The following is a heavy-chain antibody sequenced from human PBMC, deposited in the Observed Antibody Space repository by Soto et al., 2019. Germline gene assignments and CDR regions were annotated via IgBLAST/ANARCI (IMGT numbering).Heavy chain of an antibody. CDR3: ARDVGVDLVATSSGPAAGSRDY. Sequence: PSETLSLTCTVSGGSISSYYWSWIRQPPGKGLEWIGYIYYSGSTNYNPSLKSRVTISVDTSKNQFSLKLSSVTAADTAVYYCARDVGVDLVATSSGPAAGSRDYWGQGTPVTVSS. J-gene: IGHJ4*02. CDR1: GGSISSYY. CDR2: IYYSGST. V-gene: IGHV4-59*01. D-gene: IGHD6-13*01.